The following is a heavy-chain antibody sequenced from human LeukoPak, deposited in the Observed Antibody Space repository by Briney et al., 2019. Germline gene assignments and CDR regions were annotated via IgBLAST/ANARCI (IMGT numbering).Heavy chain of an antibody. CDR1: GGTFSSYA. CDR3: ARDGYSYGRDAFDI. J-gene: IGHJ3*02. CDR2: IIPIFGTA. D-gene: IGHD5-18*01. Sequence: SVKVSCKASGGTFSSYAISWVRQAPGQGLEWMGGIIPIFGTANYAQKFQGRVTITADKSTSTAYMELSSLRSEDTAVYHCARDGYSYGRDAFDIWGQGTMVTVSS. V-gene: IGHV1-69*06.